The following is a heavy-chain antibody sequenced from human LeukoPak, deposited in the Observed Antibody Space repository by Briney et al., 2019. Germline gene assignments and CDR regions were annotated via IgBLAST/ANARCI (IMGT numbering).Heavy chain of an antibody. CDR1: GVSISSTNW. D-gene: IGHD1-26*01. J-gene: IGHJ4*02. CDR3: SRESGAFCPFGY. CDR2: SSLTGQT. Sequence: PSETLSLTCGVSGVSISSTNWWSWVRQSPGQGLEWIGESSLTGQTNYNPSLSGRVTMLLDESSNHLSLHLTSVTAADTATYYCSRESGAFCPFGYWGQGTLVIVPS. V-gene: IGHV4-4*02.